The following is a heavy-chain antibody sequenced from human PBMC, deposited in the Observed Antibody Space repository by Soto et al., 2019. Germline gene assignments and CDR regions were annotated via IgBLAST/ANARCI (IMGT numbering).Heavy chain of an antibody. Sequence: SETLSLTCTVSAGSIASDEYYWNWIRYRPGKGLEWIGFIHHTGSTFYNPSLESRASISIDTSESQFSLNLASVTVADTAVYYCARRPTGSGSSFFDYWGPGTLVTVSS. V-gene: IGHV4-31*03. CDR2: IHHTGST. CDR1: AGSIASDEYY. CDR3: ARRPTGSGSSFFDY. D-gene: IGHD3-10*01. J-gene: IGHJ4*02.